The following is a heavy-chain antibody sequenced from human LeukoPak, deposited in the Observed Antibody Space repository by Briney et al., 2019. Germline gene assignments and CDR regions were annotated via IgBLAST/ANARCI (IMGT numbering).Heavy chain of an antibody. CDR2: INQDGSEK. CDR3: AKDRITIQGDAFDF. CDR1: GFNFSNNW. Sequence: GGSLRLSCAASGFNFSNNWMTWVRQAPGKGLEWVANINQDGSEKYYVDSVKGRFTISRDNSKSTLFLQMNSLRAEDTAIYYCAKDRITIQGDAFDFWGQGTMVTVSS. J-gene: IGHJ3*01. D-gene: IGHD2-15*01. V-gene: IGHV3-7*05.